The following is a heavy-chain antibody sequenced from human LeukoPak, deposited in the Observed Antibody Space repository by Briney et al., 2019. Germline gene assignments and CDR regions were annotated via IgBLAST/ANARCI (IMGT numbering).Heavy chain of an antibody. J-gene: IGHJ3*02. CDR3: AREGDTAMDDAFDI. Sequence: GASVKVSCKASGYTFTGYYMHWVRQAPGQGLEWMGWINPNSGGTNYAQKFQGRGTMTRETSISTAYMELSRLRSDDTAVYYCAREGDTAMDDAFDIWGQGTMVTVSS. CDR1: GYTFTGYY. D-gene: IGHD5-18*01. CDR2: INPNSGGT. V-gene: IGHV1-2*02.